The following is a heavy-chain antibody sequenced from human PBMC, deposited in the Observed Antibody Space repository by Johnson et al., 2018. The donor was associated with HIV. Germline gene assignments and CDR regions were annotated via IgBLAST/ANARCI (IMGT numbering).Heavy chain of an antibody. CDR2: MWYDGSNK. CDR3: ARSYRSGSYHGGGWKAFDI. J-gene: IGHJ3*02. D-gene: IGHD1-26*01. CDR1: GFTFSTYG. Sequence: QVQLVESGGGVVQPGRSLRLSCAASGFTFSTYGMHWVRQAPGKGLEWVAVMWYDGSNKYYVDSVKGRFTISRDNAKNSLYLQLNSLRAEDTAVYYCARSYRSGSYHGGGWKAFDIWGQGTMVTVSS. V-gene: IGHV3-33*01.